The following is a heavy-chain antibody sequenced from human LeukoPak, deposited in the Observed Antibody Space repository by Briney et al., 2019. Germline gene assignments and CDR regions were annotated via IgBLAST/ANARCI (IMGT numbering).Heavy chain of an antibody. CDR2: ISSSSSFT. CDR3: ARALYGSGSYSTY. V-gene: IGHV3-11*05. CDR1: GGSISSSSYY. J-gene: IGHJ4*02. D-gene: IGHD3-10*01. Sequence: LSLTCTVSGGSISSSSYYWGWIRQAPGKGLEWVSYISSSSSFTAYADSVKGRFTISRDNTKNSLYLQMNSLRAEDTAVYYCARALYGSGSYSTYWGQGTLVTVSS.